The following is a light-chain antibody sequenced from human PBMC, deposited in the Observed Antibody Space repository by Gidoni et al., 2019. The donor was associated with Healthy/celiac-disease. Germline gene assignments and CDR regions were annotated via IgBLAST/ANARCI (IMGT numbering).Light chain of an antibody. Sequence: EFVLPQSQGPLPLSPGERATFPSRASQSVSSSYLAWYQQKPGQAPRLLIYDASSRATGIPDRFSGSGSGTDFTLTISRLEPEDFAVYYCQQCSNSPWTFGQGTKVEIK. J-gene: IGKJ1*01. CDR2: DAS. V-gene: IGKV3-20*01. CDR3: QQCSNSPWT. CDR1: QSVSSSY.